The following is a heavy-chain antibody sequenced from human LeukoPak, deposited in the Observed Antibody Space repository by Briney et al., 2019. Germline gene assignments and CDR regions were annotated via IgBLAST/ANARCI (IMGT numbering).Heavy chain of an antibody. D-gene: IGHD1-7*01. Sequence: SVKVSCKASVCTFSNYAISWVRQAPGQGLEWMGRIIPILGIAKYAQKFQGRVTVTADKSTSRAYMELSSLRSEDTAVYYCARDGSLTGTPLSLSFDYWGQGTLVTVSS. V-gene: IGHV1-69*04. J-gene: IGHJ4*02. CDR1: VCTFSNYA. CDR3: ARDGSLTGTPLSLSFDY. CDR2: IIPILGIA.